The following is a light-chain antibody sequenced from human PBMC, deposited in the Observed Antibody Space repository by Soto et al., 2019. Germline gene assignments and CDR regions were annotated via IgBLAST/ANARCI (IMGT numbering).Light chain of an antibody. Sequence: QSVLTQPASVSGSPGQSITISCTGTSNNVGNYNLVSWYQQHPGKAPKLMIYEVYKRPPGVSNRFSGSKSGITASLTISGLQAEDEGDYYCCSYAGSDTYVFGTGTKV. CDR2: EVY. CDR1: SNNVGNYNL. V-gene: IGLV2-23*02. J-gene: IGLJ1*01. CDR3: CSYAGSDTYV.